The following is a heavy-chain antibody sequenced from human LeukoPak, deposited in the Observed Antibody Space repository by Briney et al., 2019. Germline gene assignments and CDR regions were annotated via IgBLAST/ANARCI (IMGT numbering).Heavy chain of an antibody. CDR2: IYSGGTT. Sequence: SETLSLTCIVSGDSISNYFWSWIRPPAGKGLEWLGRIYSGGTTNYNPSLKSRVTMSVDTSKNQFSLNLSSVTAADTAVYYCAREGRDGYNYRALDYWGQGTLVSVSS. V-gene: IGHV4-4*07. J-gene: IGHJ4*02. CDR3: AREGRDGYNYRALDY. CDR1: GDSISNYF. D-gene: IGHD5-12*01.